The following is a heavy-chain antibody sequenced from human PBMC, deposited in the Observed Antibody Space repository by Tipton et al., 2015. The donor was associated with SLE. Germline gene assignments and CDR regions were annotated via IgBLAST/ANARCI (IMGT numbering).Heavy chain of an antibody. J-gene: IGHJ4*02. CDR2: ISSSSSYI. Sequence: ALRLSCAASGFTFSSYSMNWVRQAPGKGLEWVSSISSSSSYIYYADSVKGRFTISRDNAKNSLYLQMNSLRAEDTAVYYCARDGVLSSSLFDYWGQGTLVTVS. CDR1: GFTFSSYS. V-gene: IGHV3-21*03. D-gene: IGHD6-6*01. CDR3: ARDGVLSSSLFDY.